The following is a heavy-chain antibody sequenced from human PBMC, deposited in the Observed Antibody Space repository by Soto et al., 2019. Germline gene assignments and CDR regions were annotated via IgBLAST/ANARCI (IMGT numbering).Heavy chain of an antibody. CDR3: AREYYSGVYYYGMDV. J-gene: IGHJ6*02. Sequence: GGSLRLSCAASGFTFSSYDMHWVRQATGKGLEWVSAIGTAGDTYYPGSVKGRFTISRENAKNSLYLQMNSLRAEDTAVYYCAREYYSGVYYYGMDVWGQGTTVTVSS. D-gene: IGHD3-10*01. CDR2: IGTAGDT. CDR1: GFTFSSYD. V-gene: IGHV3-13*01.